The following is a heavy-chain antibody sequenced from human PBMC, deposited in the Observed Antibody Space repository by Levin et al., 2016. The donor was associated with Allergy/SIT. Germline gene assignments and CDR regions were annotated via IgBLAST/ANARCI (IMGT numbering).Heavy chain of an antibody. CDR2: IWYDGSNK. V-gene: IGHV3-33*01. CDR3: ARGRSTVSVYFDY. Sequence: GGSLRLSCAASGFTFSSYGMHWVRQAPGKGLEWVAVIWYDGSNKYYADSVKGRFTISRDNSKNTLYLQMNSLRAEDTAVYYCARGRSTVSVYFDYWGQGTLVTVSS. CDR1: GFTFSSYG. D-gene: IGHD4-11*01. J-gene: IGHJ4*02.